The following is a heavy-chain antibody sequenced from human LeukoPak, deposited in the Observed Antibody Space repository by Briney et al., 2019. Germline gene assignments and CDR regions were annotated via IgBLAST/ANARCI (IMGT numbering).Heavy chain of an antibody. J-gene: IGHJ4*02. V-gene: IGHV4-59*08. CDR1: GGSMNSYY. D-gene: IGHD1-26*01. CDR3: ARRVGATDLFDY. CDR2: IYYSGST. Sequence: PSETLSLTCTVSGGSMNSYYWSWIRQPPGKGLEWVGYIYYSGSTNYSPSLKSRVTVSVDTSKNQFSLKLSSVTAADTAVYYCARRVGATDLFDYWGQGTLVTVSS.